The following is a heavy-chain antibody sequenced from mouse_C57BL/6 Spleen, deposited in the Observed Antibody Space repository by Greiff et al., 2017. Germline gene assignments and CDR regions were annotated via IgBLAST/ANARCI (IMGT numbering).Heavy chain of an antibody. CDR1: GYSFTGYY. Sequence: EVQLVESGPELVKPGASVKISCKASGYSFTGYYMNWVKQSPEKSLEWIGEINPSTGGTTYNQKFKAKATLTVDKSSSTAYMQLKSLTSEDSAVYYCAPYGSSYPWFAYWGQGTLVTVSA. CDR2: INPSTGGT. J-gene: IGHJ3*01. D-gene: IGHD1-1*01. CDR3: APYGSSYPWFAY. V-gene: IGHV1-42*01.